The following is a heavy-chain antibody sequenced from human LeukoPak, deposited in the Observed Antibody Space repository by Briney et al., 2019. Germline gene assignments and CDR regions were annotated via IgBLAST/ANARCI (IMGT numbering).Heavy chain of an antibody. Sequence: ASVKVSCKASGYTFTGYYMHWVRQAPGQGLEWMGWINPNSGGTNYAQKFQGRVTMTRDTSISTAYMELSRLRSDDTAVYYCAGERGYCSSTSRPPHGFDPWGQGTLVTVSS. CDR1: GYTFTGYY. CDR3: AGERGYCSSTSRPPHGFDP. D-gene: IGHD2-2*01. V-gene: IGHV1-2*02. CDR2: INPNSGGT. J-gene: IGHJ5*02.